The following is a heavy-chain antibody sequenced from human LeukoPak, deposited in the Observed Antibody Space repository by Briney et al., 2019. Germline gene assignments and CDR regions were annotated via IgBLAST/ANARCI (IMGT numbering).Heavy chain of an antibody. J-gene: IGHJ5*02. CDR2: IYYSGST. V-gene: IGHV4-59*08. D-gene: IGHD3-10*01. Sequence: ADTLSLTCTVSGDSISSYYWSWIRQPPGKGLEWIGYIYYSGSTNYNPSLKSRVTISVDTSKNQFSLKLSSVTAADTAVYYCASLHGDGSGRPWGQGTLVTVSP. CDR3: ASLHGDGSGRP. CDR1: GDSISSYY.